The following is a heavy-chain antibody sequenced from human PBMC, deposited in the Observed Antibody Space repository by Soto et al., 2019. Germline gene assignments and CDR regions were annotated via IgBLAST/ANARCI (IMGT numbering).Heavy chain of an antibody. CDR3: ARERADGSIDY. V-gene: IGHV3-21*01. CDR2: INSGSTHI. J-gene: IGHJ4*02. Sequence: EVQMVESGGGLVKPGGSLRLSCAASGFTFREYSMNWVRQAPGKGLEWVSSINSGSTHIFASDSMKGRFTISRDNAKKSLYQQMDSLRVDDTAVYYCARERADGSIDYWGQGTLVTVSS. CDR1: GFTFREYS.